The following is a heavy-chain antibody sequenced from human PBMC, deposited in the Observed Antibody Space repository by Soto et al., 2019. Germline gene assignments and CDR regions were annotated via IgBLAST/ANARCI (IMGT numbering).Heavy chain of an antibody. CDR3: ADQDYLAKGYHFET. J-gene: IGHJ4*02. D-gene: IGHD4-17*01. V-gene: IGHV4-39*02. CDR2: IYYIGNT. Sequence: PSETLSLTCTVSGGSISTKSSYWGWIRQPPGKGLEWIGSIYYIGNTYHNPSLKSRVAISIDSSKTRFSLNLNSGTTADTAVSYCADQDYLAKGYHFETWGQATMVCVS. CDR1: GGSISTKSSY.